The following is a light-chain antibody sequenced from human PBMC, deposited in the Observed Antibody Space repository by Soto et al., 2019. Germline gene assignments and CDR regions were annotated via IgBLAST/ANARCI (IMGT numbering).Light chain of an antibody. Sequence: QSVLTQPPSVSGSPGQSVTISCTGTSSDVGYYNRVSWYQQPPGTAPKLLIYEVSNRPSGVPDRFSGSKSGNTASLTISGLQAEDEADYYCVSYTARSSYVFGTGTKLTVL. CDR3: VSYTARSSYV. J-gene: IGLJ1*01. V-gene: IGLV2-18*02. CDR1: SSDVGYYNR. CDR2: EVS.